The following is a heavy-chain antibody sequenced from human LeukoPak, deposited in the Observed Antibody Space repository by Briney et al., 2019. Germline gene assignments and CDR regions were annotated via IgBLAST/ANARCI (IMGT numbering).Heavy chain of an antibody. CDR3: ARGENYSYGY. CDR1: GYTFTGYY. D-gene: IGHD5-18*01. Sequence: ASVKVSCKASGYTFTGYYMHWVRQAPGQGLEWMGRINPNNGGANYAQSFQGRVTVTRDTSISTVYMELTRLRSDDTAFYYCARGENYSYGYWGQGTLVTVSS. CDR2: INPNNGGA. V-gene: IGHV1-2*06. J-gene: IGHJ4*02.